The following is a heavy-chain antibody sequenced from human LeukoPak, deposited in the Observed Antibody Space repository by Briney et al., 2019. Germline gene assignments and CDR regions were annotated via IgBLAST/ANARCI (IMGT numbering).Heavy chain of an antibody. D-gene: IGHD3-22*01. Sequence: GGSLRLSCAASGFTFSSYAMSWVRQAPGKGLEWVSAISGSGGTTYYADSVKGRFTISRDNSKNTLFLQMNSLRAEDTAVYYCAKRPIMIVVALFDYWGQGTLVTVSS. CDR1: GFTFSSYA. J-gene: IGHJ4*02. V-gene: IGHV3-23*01. CDR2: ISGSGGTT. CDR3: AKRPIMIVVALFDY.